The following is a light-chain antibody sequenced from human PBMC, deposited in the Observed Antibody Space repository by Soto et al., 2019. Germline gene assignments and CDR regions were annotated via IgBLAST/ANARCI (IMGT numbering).Light chain of an antibody. Sequence: DIVMTQSPLSLPVTPGEPASISCRSSQSLLHSNGHSYLDWYLQKPGQSPQLLIYLHSNRASGVPDRFSGSGSGTDFTLNISRVEAEDVGVYYCMQDLQTPATFGQGTKLEIK. CDR2: LHS. J-gene: IGKJ2*01. V-gene: IGKV2-28*01. CDR3: MQDLQTPAT. CDR1: QSLLHSNGHSY.